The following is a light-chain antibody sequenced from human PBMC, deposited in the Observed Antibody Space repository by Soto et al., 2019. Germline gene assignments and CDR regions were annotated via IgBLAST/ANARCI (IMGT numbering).Light chain of an antibody. V-gene: IGLV2-8*01. CDR1: SSDVGGYNF. CDR3: SSYAGSTYV. Sequence: QSVLTQPPSASGSPGQSVTISCTGNSSDVGGYNFVSWYQHHPGKAPKLMLYEVSKRPSGVPDRFSGSKSGNTASLTVSGLQAEDEADYYCSSYAGSTYVFGTGTKVTVL. J-gene: IGLJ1*01. CDR2: EVS.